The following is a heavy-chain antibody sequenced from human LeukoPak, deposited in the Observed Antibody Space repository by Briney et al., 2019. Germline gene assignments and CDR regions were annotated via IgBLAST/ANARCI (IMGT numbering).Heavy chain of an antibody. CDR2: NNPNSGDT. Sequence: ASVKVSCKTSGYTFSGNYIYWVRQAPGQGLEWMGWNNPNSGDTNYAQKFQGRVTMTRDTSISTAYMDLSSLISDDTAVYYCARGGSSSGSYYYGVDAWGQGTTVTVSS. D-gene: IGHD3-10*01. CDR3: ARGGSSSGSYYYGVDA. CDR1: GYTFSGNY. J-gene: IGHJ6*02. V-gene: IGHV1-2*02.